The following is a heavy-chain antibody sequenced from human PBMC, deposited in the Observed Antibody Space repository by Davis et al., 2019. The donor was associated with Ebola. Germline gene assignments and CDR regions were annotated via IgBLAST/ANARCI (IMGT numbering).Heavy chain of an antibody. CDR2: ISYHGSNK. CDR3: VRGDGKNYGSHLEY. V-gene: IGHV3-30-3*01. J-gene: IGHJ4*02. CDR1: GFTFSNYA. Sequence: GESLKISCAASGFTFSNYAMHWVRQAPGKGLEWVAVISYHGSNKYNADSVKGRFTISRDSSKNTLYLQMDSLRDEDTAVYYCVRGDGKNYGSHLEYWGQGTLVTVSS. D-gene: IGHD4-17*01.